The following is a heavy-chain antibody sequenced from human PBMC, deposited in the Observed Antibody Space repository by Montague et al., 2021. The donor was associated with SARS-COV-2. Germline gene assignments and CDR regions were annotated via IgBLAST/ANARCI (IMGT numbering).Heavy chain of an antibody. Sequence: SETLSLTCTVSGGSISSSSYYWGWIRQLPGKGLEWIGSNYYSGSTYYNPSLKSRVTISVDTSKNQFSLKLSSVTAADTAVYYCARFPTSYYYDSKAAPATPDAFDIWGQGTMVTVSS. D-gene: IGHD3-22*01. CDR3: ARFPTSYYYDSKAAPATPDAFDI. V-gene: IGHV4-39*01. CDR1: GGSISSSSYY. J-gene: IGHJ3*02. CDR2: NYYSGST.